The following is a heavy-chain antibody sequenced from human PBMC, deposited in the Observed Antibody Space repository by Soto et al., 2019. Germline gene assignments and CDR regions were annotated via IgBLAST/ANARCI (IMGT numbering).Heavy chain of an antibody. D-gene: IGHD2-15*01. Sequence: GASVKVSCKASGYTFTSYYMHWVRQAPGQGLEWMGIINPSGGSTSYAQKFQGRVTMTRDTSTSTVYMELSSLRSEDTAVYYCARDYGGNPSYYYYGMDVWGQGTTVTVSS. CDR1: GYTFTSYY. J-gene: IGHJ6*02. CDR3: ARDYGGNPSYYYYGMDV. V-gene: IGHV1-46*01. CDR2: INPSGGST.